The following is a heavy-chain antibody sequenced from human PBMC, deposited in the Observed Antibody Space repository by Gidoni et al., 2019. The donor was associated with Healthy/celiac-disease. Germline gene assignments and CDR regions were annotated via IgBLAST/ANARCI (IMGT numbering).Heavy chain of an antibody. CDR1: GGSISSSSYY. CDR3: ARQDVMTTFDY. D-gene: IGHD3-16*01. V-gene: IGHV4-39*01. J-gene: IGHJ4*02. Sequence: QLQLQESGPGLVKPSETLSLTCTVSGGSISSSSYYWDWIRQPPGKGLEWIGSIYYSGCTYYNPSLKSRVNISVDTSKNQFSLKLSSVTAADTAVYYCARQDVMTTFDYWGQGTLVTVSS. CDR2: IYYSGCT.